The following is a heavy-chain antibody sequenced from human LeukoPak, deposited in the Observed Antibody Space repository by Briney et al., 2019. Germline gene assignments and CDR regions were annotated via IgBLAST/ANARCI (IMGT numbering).Heavy chain of an antibody. CDR1: GFTLTSYA. CDR2: ISGSGDST. D-gene: IGHD3-22*01. V-gene: IGHV3-23*01. CDR3: AKDGDSTGYYSSYYNHMDV. Sequence: GGSLRLSRAASGFTLTSYAMSWVRQAPGKGLEWVSAISGSGDSTYSADSVKGRFTISKDNSKNTLYLQMNSLRAEDTAIYYCAKDGDSTGYYSSYYNHMDVWGKGTSVTISS. J-gene: IGHJ6*03.